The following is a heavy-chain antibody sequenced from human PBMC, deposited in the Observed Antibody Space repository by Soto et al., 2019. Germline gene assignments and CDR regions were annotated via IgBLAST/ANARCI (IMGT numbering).Heavy chain of an antibody. CDR3: VKAENEEYYDILTGYSDYYYGMDV. Sequence: GGALRLSCAASGFTFSSYAMSWVRQAPGKGLEWVSAISGSGGSTYYADSVKGRFTISRDNSKNTLYLQMSSLRAEDTAVYYCVKAENEEYYDILTGYSDYYYGMDVWGRGTTVTVSS. J-gene: IGHJ6*02. V-gene: IGHV3-23*01. CDR2: ISGSGGST. CDR1: GFTFSSYA. D-gene: IGHD3-9*01.